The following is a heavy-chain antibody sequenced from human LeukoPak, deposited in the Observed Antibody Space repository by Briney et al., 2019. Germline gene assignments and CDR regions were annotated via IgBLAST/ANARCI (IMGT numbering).Heavy chain of an antibody. CDR3: ARSRDPSAHFDY. V-gene: IGHV4-59*08. Sequence: SETLSLTCTVSGGSISSYYWSWIRQPPGKGLEWIGYIYYSGSTNYNPSLKSRVTISVDTSKNQFSLELSSVTAADTAVYYCARSRDPSAHFDYWGQGTLVTVSS. D-gene: IGHD5-24*01. CDR2: IYYSGST. CDR1: GGSISSYY. J-gene: IGHJ4*02.